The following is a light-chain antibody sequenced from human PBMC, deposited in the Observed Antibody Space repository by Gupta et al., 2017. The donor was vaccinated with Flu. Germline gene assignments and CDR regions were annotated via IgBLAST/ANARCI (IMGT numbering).Light chain of an antibody. Sequence: MSCMPREEAAHACRARQSVSCSLLACAQQKPGQAPRLLIYGASSRATGIPDRFSGSGSGTDFTLTSNRREPEDFAVYYCQQDESSPPRTFGRGTKVEIK. CDR3: QQDESSPPRT. J-gene: IGKJ4*01. CDR2: GAS. CDR1: QSVSCSL. V-gene: IGKV3-20*01.